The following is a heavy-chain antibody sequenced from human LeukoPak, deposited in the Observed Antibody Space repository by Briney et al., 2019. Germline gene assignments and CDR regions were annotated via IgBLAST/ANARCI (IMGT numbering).Heavy chain of an antibody. Sequence: SETLSLTCVLYGGSSTNYFWSWIRQPPGKGLEWIGEINRSASTNYNPSLKSRVTISIDTSKNQFSLKLSSVTAADPAVYYCARRGPPRTMLRGVKSGWFDPWGQGTLVTVSS. J-gene: IGHJ5*02. D-gene: IGHD3-10*01. CDR2: INRSAST. CDR3: ARRGPPRTMLRGVKSGWFDP. V-gene: IGHV4-34*01. CDR1: GGSSTNYF.